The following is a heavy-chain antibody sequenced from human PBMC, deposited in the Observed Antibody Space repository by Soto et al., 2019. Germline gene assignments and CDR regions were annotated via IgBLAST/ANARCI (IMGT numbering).Heavy chain of an antibody. Sequence: QLQLQESGPGLVKPSETLSLTCTVSGGSISSSTYHWAWIRQPPGKGLEWIAGIYYTGTTYYSPSLKSRVTISVDTSKNHFSLKLSSVTAADTAVYYCSRERESASEHWGQGTLVTVSS. V-gene: IGHV4-39*02. CDR2: IYYTGTT. CDR1: GGSISSSTYH. CDR3: SRERESASEH. J-gene: IGHJ4*02.